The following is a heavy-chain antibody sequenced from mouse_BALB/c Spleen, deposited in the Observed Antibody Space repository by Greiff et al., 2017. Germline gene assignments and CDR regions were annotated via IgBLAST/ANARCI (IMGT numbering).Heavy chain of an antibody. D-gene: IGHD2-10*02. Sequence: VHVKQSGAELVRSGASVKLSCTASGFNIKDYYMHWVKQRPEQGLEWIGWIDPENGDTEYAPKFQGKATMTADTSSNTAYLQLSSLTSEDTAVYYCNAKKYGNYWGQGTSVTVSS. CDR2: IDPENGDT. CDR3: NAKKYGNY. V-gene: IGHV14-4*02. J-gene: IGHJ4*01. CDR1: GFNIKDYY.